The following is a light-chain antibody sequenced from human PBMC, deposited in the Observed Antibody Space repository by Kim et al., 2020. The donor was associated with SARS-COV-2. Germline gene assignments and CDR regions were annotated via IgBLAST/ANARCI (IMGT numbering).Light chain of an antibody. CDR2: GAS. Sequence: EIVLTQSPGTLSLSPGERATLSCRASQSVRSNYLTWYQQKPGQAPRLLIYGASSRATGIPDRFSGTGSGTDFTLIISRLEPEDFAVYYCQQYSSSPLTFGGGTKVDIK. V-gene: IGKV3-20*01. CDR3: QQYSSSPLT. J-gene: IGKJ4*01. CDR1: QSVRSNY.